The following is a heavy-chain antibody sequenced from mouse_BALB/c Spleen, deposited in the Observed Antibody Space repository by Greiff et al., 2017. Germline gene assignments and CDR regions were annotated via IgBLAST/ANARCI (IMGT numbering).Heavy chain of an antibody. CDR3: ARDGNYGYYAMDY. CDR1: GYSITSGYY. Sequence: EVQLQQSGPGLVKPSQSLSLTCSVTGYSITSGYYWSWIRQFPGNKLEWMGYISYDGSNNYNPSLKNRISITRDTSKNQFFLKLNSVTTEDTATYYCARDGNYGYYAMDYWGQGTSVTVSS. CDR2: ISYDGSN. J-gene: IGHJ4*01. D-gene: IGHD2-1*01. V-gene: IGHV3-6*02.